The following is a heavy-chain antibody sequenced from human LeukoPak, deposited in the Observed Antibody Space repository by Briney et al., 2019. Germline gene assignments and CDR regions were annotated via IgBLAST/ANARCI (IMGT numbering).Heavy chain of an antibody. CDR2: ISAYNGNT. J-gene: IGHJ4*02. D-gene: IGHD3-22*01. V-gene: IGHV1-18*01. CDR1: GYTFTSYG. Sequence: GASVKVSCKASGYTFTSYGISWVRQAPGQGLEWMGWISAYNGNTNYAQKFQGRVTMTRDTSISTAYMELSSLRSEDTAVYYCARDMPWNYYDSSGYSDYWGQGTLVTVSS. CDR3: ARDMPWNYYDSSGYSDY.